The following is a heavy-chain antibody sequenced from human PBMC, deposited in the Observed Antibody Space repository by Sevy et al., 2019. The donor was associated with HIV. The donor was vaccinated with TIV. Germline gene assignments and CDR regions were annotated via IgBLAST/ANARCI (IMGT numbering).Heavy chain of an antibody. D-gene: IGHD6-13*01. CDR3: AREGSIAAAGNAEYFQH. Sequence: GGSLRLSCAASGFTFSSYAMHWVRQAPGKGLEWVVVISYDGSNKYYADSVKGRFTISRDNSKNTLYLQMNSLRAEDTAVYYCAREGSIAAAGNAEYFQHWGQGTLVTVSS. V-gene: IGHV3-30-3*01. J-gene: IGHJ1*01. CDR1: GFTFSSYA. CDR2: ISYDGSNK.